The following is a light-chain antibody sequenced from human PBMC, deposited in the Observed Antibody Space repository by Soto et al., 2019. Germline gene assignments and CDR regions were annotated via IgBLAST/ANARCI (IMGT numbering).Light chain of an antibody. Sequence: DIQMTQSPSSVSASVGDRVTITCRASQGLGSSLAWYQQIPGKAPKLLIYSASSLEIGVPSRFSGSGSGTDLTLTISSLQPEDFATYYCQQVNSFPLTFGGGTKVEIK. CDR3: QQVNSFPLT. CDR2: SAS. V-gene: IGKV1-12*01. J-gene: IGKJ4*01. CDR1: QGLGSS.